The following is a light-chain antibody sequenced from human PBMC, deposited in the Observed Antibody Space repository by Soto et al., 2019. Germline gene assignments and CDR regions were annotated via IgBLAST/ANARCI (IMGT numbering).Light chain of an antibody. Sequence: QSVLTQPASVSGSPGQSVTISCTGTIDDIGAYDYVSWYQQRPGSAPQHIIYDVNNRPSGTSHRFSGSKSVHTAYLTISGLQSVVDATYPCSAFYSTSSLVFVT. CDR2: DVN. CDR1: IDDIGAYDY. CDR3: SAFYSTSSLV. J-gene: IGLJ1*01. V-gene: IGLV2-14*03.